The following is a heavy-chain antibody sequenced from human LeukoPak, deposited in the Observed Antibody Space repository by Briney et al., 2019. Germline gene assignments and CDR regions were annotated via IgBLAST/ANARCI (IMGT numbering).Heavy chain of an antibody. CDR3: AKRGVVIRVFLVGFHKEAYYFDS. J-gene: IGHJ4*02. Sequence: PGGSLRHSCAVSGITLSNYGMSWVRQAPGKGLEWVAGLSGSGGGTNYADSVQGRFTISRDNPKNTLYLQMNSLRAEDTAVYFCAKRGVVIRVFLVGFHKEAYYFDSWGQGALVTVSS. CDR2: LSGSGGGT. V-gene: IGHV3-23*01. CDR1: GITLSNYG. D-gene: IGHD3-10*01.